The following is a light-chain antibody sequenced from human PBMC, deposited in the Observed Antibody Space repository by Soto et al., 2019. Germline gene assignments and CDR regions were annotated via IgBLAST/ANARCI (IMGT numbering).Light chain of an antibody. CDR3: QQYGSSPFT. Sequence: EIVLTQSPGTLSLSPGERATLSCRASQSVSSSYLAWYQQKPGQAPRLLIYGASSRATGIPYRFSGSGSGTDFTLTISRLEPEDFAVYYCQQYGSSPFTFGPGIKVDIK. J-gene: IGKJ3*01. CDR1: QSVSSSY. CDR2: GAS. V-gene: IGKV3-20*01.